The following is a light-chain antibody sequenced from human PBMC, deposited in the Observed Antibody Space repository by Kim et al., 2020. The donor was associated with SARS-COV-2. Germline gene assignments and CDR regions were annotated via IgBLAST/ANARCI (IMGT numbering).Light chain of an antibody. CDR2: RNT. CDR1: NIGVKD. Sequence: SYELTQPLSVSVALGQTAIITCGGTNIGVKDVHWYQQKPGQAPIVLIYRNTNRPSGIPERFSGSNSGNTATLTISRAQAEDESDYYCPVWDSRAVVFGGGTQLTVL. V-gene: IGLV3-9*01. J-gene: IGLJ2*01. CDR3: PVWDSRAVV.